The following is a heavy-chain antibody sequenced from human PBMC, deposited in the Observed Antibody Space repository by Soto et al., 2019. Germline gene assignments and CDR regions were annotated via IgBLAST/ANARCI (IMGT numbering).Heavy chain of an antibody. Sequence: GGSLRLSCAASGFTFSSYDMHWVRQATGKGLEWVSAISGSGGSTYYADSVKGRFTISRDNSKNTLYLQMNSLRAEDTAVYYCAKVIVVVAATPGAYWGQGTLVTVSS. CDR3: AKVIVVVAATPGAY. D-gene: IGHD2-15*01. CDR1: GFTFSSYD. J-gene: IGHJ4*02. V-gene: IGHV3-23*01. CDR2: ISGSGGST.